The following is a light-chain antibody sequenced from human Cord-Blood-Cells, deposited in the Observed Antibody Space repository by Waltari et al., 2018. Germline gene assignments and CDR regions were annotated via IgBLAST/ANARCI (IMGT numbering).Light chain of an antibody. J-gene: IGKJ2*03. CDR1: QSVSSN. CDR2: GAS. CDR3: QQYNNWPYS. V-gene: IGKV3-15*01. Sequence: EIVLTKSPATLSVSPGDRSTLSCKGSQSVSSNSAWYQQKPGQAPRLLIHGASTRATGIPARFSGSGSGTEFTLTISSLQSEDFAVYYCQQYNNWPYSFGQGTKLEIK.